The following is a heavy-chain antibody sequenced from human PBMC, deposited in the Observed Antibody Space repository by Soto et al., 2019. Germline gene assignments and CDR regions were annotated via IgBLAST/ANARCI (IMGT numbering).Heavy chain of an antibody. J-gene: IGHJ4*02. CDR3: TRAPDSSGSYYYCDY. Sequence: EVQLVESGGGLVQPGGSLRLSCAASGFPFSSYWMSWVRQAPGKGLQWVANINRDGSERYYVDSLKGRFTISRDNAENPLYLQMNSLRDEDTAVYYCTRAPDSSGSYYYCDYWGQGTLLTVSS. V-gene: IGHV3-7*03. D-gene: IGHD3-22*01. CDR1: GFPFSSYW. CDR2: INRDGSER.